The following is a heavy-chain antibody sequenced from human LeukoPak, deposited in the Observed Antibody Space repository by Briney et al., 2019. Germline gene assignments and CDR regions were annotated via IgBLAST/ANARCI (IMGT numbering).Heavy chain of an antibody. D-gene: IGHD6-19*01. V-gene: IGHV3-23*01. CDR2: ISGSGGST. CDR1: GFTFSTFD. J-gene: IGHJ4*02. Sequence: GGSLRLSCAASGFTFSTFDMSWVRQAPGKGLEWVSGISGSGGSTYYADSVKGRFTISRDNSKNALYLQMNTLRVEDTAVYYCARGWGSSGWYDYWGQGALVTVSS. CDR3: ARGWGSSGWYDY.